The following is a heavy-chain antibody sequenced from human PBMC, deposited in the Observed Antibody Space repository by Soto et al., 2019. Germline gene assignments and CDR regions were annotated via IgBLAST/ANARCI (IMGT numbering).Heavy chain of an antibody. V-gene: IGHV3-30*18. CDR2: ISYDGSNK. D-gene: IGHD3-3*01. CDR1: GFTFSSYG. J-gene: IGHJ3*02. Sequence: GGSLRLSCAASGFTFSSYGMHWVRQAPGKGLEWVAVISYDGSNKYYADSAKGRFTISRDNSKNTLYLQMNSLRAEDTAVYYCAKDPLVYRYDFWSGYSQPLDIWGQGTMVTVSS. CDR3: AKDPLVYRYDFWSGYSQPLDI.